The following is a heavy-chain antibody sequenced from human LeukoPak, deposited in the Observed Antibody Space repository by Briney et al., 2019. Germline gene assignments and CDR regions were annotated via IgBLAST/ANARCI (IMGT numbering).Heavy chain of an antibody. J-gene: IGHJ4*02. Sequence: GSSVKVSCKASGGTFSSYAISWVRQAPGQGLEWMGRIIPILGIANYAQKLQGRVTMTTDTSTSTAYMELRSLRSDDTAVYYCARAPLWFGDFYYFDYWGQGTLVTVSS. D-gene: IGHD3-10*01. CDR2: IIPILGIA. CDR3: ARAPLWFGDFYYFDY. V-gene: IGHV1-69*04. CDR1: GGTFSSYA.